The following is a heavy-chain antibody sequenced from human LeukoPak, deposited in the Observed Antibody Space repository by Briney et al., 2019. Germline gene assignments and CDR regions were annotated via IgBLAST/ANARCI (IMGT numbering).Heavy chain of an antibody. CDR3: ALMTTVTSFDY. V-gene: IGHV3-11*04. D-gene: IGHD4-11*01. CDR2: VSSSGSTI. Sequence: GGSLRLSCAASGFTFSDYYMSWIRQAPGKGLEWVSYVSSSGSTIYYADSVKGRFTISRDNAKNSLYLQMNSLRAEDTAVYYCALMTTVTSFDYWGQGTLVTVSS. CDR1: GFTFSDYY. J-gene: IGHJ4*02.